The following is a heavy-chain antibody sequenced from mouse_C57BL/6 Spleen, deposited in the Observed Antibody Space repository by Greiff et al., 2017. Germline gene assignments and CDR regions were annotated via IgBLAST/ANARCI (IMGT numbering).Heavy chain of an antibody. Sequence: EVQRVESGGGLVQPGESLKLSCESNEYEFPSHDMSWVRKTPEKRLDLVAAINSDGGSTYYPDTMERRFIISRDNTKTTLYLHMSSLRSEDTALYYWARLMGYFDVWGTGTTVTVSS. V-gene: IGHV5-2*01. J-gene: IGHJ1*03. CDR3: ARLMGYFDV. CDR2: INSDGGST. CDR1: EYEFPSHD.